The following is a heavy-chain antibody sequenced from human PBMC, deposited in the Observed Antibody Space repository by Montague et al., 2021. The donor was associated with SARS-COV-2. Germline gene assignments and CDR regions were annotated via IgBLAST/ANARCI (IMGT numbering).Heavy chain of an antibody. D-gene: IGHD3/OR15-3a*01. J-gene: IGHJ4*02. Sequence: SETLSLTCVVSAVSLSTSTWGSWVRQSPGKGLEWVGEIYLSGFTQYNPSVKSRVSISLDDSRSQFSLRLTSVTAADTAVYFCARGGLGNRGFDYWGQGTLVTVSS. CDR2: IYLSGFT. CDR3: ARGGLGNRGFDY. V-gene: IGHV4-4*02. CDR1: AVSLSTSTW.